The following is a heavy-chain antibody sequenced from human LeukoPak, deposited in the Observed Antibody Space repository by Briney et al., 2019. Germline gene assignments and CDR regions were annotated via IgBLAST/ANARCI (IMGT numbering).Heavy chain of an antibody. CDR1: GFTFSSYG. CDR2: ISNDGSNK. V-gene: IGHV3-30*03. Sequence: GGSLRLSCVASGFTFSSYGMHWVRQAPGKGLEWVAVISNDGSNKYYADSVKGRFTISRDNSKNTLYLQMNSLRAEDTAVYYCASDGGVRGVISSTEEDYWGQGTLVTVSS. D-gene: IGHD3-10*01. CDR3: ASDGGVRGVISSTEEDY. J-gene: IGHJ4*02.